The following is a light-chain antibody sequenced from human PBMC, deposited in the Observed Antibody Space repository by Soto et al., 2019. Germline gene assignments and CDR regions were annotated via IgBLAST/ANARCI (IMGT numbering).Light chain of an antibody. CDR1: SSNIGSNY. CDR2: RNN. V-gene: IGLV1-47*01. Sequence: QSVLTQSPSASGTPGQTVTISCSGSSSNIGSNYVYWYQQLPGTAPKLLIYRNNQRPSGVPDRFSGSKSGTSASLAISGLRSEDEADYYCAAWDDSLSGHVVFGGGTKLTVL. CDR3: AAWDDSLSGHVV. J-gene: IGLJ2*01.